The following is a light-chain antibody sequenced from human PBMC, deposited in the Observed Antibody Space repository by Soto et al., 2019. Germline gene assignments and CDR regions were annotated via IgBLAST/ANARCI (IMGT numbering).Light chain of an antibody. J-gene: IGKJ1*01. CDR2: GAS. V-gene: IGKV3-15*01. CDR3: QQYDNWPRT. CDR1: QSMRSN. Sequence: EIVMTQSPATVSLSPGERPTLSCRASQSMRSNVAWYQQKPGQXHRXXIYGASTRAAGIPARFSGSGSGTELTLTITSLQSEDFEVYYCQQYDNWPRTFGQGTKVDIK.